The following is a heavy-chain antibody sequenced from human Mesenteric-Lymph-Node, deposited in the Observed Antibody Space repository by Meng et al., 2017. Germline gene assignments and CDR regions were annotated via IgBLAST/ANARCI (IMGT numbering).Heavy chain of an antibody. V-gene: IGHV1-18*01. J-gene: IGHJ2*01. CDR1: GYTFTSYG. CDR3: ARDIAVGLTGPYFDL. CDR2: ISAYSGGT. D-gene: IGHD6-19*01. Sequence: QVQLVQSGAEVKNPGASVKVSCKASGYTFTSYGISWVRQATGQGLEWMGWISAYSGGTIYAQKFQGRVTMTRDTSISTAYMELSRLGSDDTAVYYCARDIAVGLTGPYFDLWGRGTLVTVSS.